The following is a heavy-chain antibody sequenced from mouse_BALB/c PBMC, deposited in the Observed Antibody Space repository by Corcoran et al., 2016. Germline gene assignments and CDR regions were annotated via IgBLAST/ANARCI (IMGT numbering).Heavy chain of an antibody. CDR3: ARGDLTEAMDY. Sequence: QNQLVQSGPELQKPGETVKISCKASGYTFTNYGMNWVKQAPGKGLKWMGWINTYTGEPTYADDFKGRFAFSLETSASTAYLQINNLKNEDMATYFCARGDLTEAMDYWGQGTSVTVSS. CDR1: GYTFTNYG. J-gene: IGHJ4*01. D-gene: IGHD4-1*01. CDR2: INTYTGEP. V-gene: IGHV9-1*02.